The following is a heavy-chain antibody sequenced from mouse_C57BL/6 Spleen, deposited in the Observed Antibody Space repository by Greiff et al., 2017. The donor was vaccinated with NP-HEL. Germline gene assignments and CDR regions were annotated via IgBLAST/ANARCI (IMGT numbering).Heavy chain of an antibody. J-gene: IGHJ4*01. CDR2: INPNNGGT. Sequence: EVKLQQSGPELVKPGASVKISCKASGYTFTDYYMNWVKQSPGKSLEWIGDINPNNGGTSYTQKFKGKATLTVDKSSSPAYMELRSLTSEDSAVYYCAKTGTNCYAMGYWGQGTSVTVSS. V-gene: IGHV1-26*01. CDR1: GYTFTDYY. CDR3: AKTGTNCYAMGY. D-gene: IGHD4-1*01.